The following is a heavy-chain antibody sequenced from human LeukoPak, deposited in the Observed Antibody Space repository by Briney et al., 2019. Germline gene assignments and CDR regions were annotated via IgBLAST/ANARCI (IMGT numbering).Heavy chain of an antibody. J-gene: IGHJ4*02. Sequence: SETLSLTCAVYGGSFSGYYWSWIRQPPGKGLEWIGEINHSGSTNYNPSLKSRVTISVDTSKNQFSLKLSSVTAADTAVYYCARGPARSSGSYYRRGFDHWGQGTLVTVSS. CDR3: ARGPARSSGSYYRRGFDH. CDR1: GGSFSGYY. V-gene: IGHV4-34*01. CDR2: INHSGST. D-gene: IGHD3-10*01.